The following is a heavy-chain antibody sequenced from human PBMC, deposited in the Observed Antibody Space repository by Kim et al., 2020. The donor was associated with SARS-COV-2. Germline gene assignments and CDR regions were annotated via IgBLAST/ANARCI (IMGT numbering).Heavy chain of an antibody. D-gene: IGHD6-13*01. J-gene: IGHJ6*03. CDR1: GGTFSSYA. Sequence: SVKVSCKASGGTFSSYAISWVRQAPGQGLEWMGGIIPIFGTANYAQKFQGRVTITADESTSTAYMELSSLRSEDTAVYYCARVTSRSWSQYYYYYYYMDVWGKGTTVTVSS. CDR2: IIPIFGTA. V-gene: IGHV1-69*13. CDR3: ARVTSRSWSQYYYYYYYMDV.